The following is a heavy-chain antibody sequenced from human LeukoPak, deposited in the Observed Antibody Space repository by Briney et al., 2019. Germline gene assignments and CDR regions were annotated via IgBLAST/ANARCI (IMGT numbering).Heavy chain of an antibody. V-gene: IGHV3-74*01. CDR2: INSDGSST. Sequence: GGSLRLSCAASGFTFSSYWMHWGRQAPGKGLGWVSRINSDGSSTSYADSVKGRFTISRDNAKNTLYLQMNSLRAEDTAVYYGARSGRYGGYDAHIGYWGQGTLVTVSS. D-gene: IGHD5-12*01. J-gene: IGHJ4*02. CDR3: ARSGRYGGYDAHIGY. CDR1: GFTFSSYW.